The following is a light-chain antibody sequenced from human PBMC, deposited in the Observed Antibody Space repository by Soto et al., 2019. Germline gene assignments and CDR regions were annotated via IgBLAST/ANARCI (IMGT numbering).Light chain of an antibody. CDR1: QSISSW. CDR2: KAS. V-gene: IGKV1-5*03. Sequence: DIQMTQSPSTLSASVGDRVTITCRASQSISSWLAWYQQKPGKAPKLLINKASTLQSGVPSRFSGSGSGTEFTLAISSLQPDDFATYYCQQYNDNWTFGQGTKVEIK. J-gene: IGKJ1*01. CDR3: QQYNDNWT.